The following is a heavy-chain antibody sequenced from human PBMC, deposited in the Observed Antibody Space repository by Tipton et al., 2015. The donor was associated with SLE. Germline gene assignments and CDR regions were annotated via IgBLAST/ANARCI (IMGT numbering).Heavy chain of an antibody. CDR1: GFTFSRYA. CDR2: IWYDGSEK. D-gene: IGHD6-19*01. V-gene: IGHV3-33*07. Sequence: SLRLSCAASGFTFSRYAMYWVRQAPGKGLEWVAVIWYDGSEKYYADSVKGRFTISRDNSQNTLYLEMNSLKVEDTALYYCASLAGDDSFDMWGHGTKVIVSS. CDR3: ASLAGDDSFDM. J-gene: IGHJ3*02.